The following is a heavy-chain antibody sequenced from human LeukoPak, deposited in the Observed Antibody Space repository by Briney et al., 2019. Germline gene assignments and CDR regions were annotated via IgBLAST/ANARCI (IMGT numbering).Heavy chain of an antibody. CDR3: ARLISGYFDY. CDR1: GFTFSNYW. Sequence: GGSLRLSCVASGFTFSNYWMNWVRQAPGKGLEWVANIKQDGSEKYCVDSLRGRFTISRDNAKNSLYLQMNSLRAEDTAVYYCARLISGYFDYWGQGTLVTVSS. V-gene: IGHV3-7*01. D-gene: IGHD2/OR15-2a*01. CDR2: IKQDGSEK. J-gene: IGHJ4*02.